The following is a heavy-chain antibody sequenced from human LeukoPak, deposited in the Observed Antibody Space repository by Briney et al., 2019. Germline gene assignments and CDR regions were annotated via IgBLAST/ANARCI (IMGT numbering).Heavy chain of an antibody. J-gene: IGHJ4*02. CDR1: GFTVSSNY. D-gene: IGHD2-15*01. CDR2: IYSGGST. Sequence: GGSLRLSCAASGFTVSSNYMSWVRQAPGKGPEWVSVIYSGGSTYYADSVKGRFTISRDNSKNTLYLQMNSLRAEDTAVYYCARKICSGGSCQLDYWGQGTLVTVSS. V-gene: IGHV3-53*01. CDR3: ARKICSGGSCQLDY.